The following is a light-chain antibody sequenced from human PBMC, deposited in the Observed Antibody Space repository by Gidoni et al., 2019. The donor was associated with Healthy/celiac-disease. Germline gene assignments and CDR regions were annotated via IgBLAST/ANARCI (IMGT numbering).Light chain of an antibody. CDR2: GAS. CDR3: QQYNNWPPWT. J-gene: IGKJ1*01. CDR1: QSVSSN. Sequence: DIVLTPSPSTLSVSPGERASLSCRASQSVSSNLAWYQQKPGQAPRLLIYGASTRATGIPARFSGSGSGTEFTLTISSLQSEDFAVYYCQQYNNWPPWTFGQXTKVEIK. V-gene: IGKV3-15*01.